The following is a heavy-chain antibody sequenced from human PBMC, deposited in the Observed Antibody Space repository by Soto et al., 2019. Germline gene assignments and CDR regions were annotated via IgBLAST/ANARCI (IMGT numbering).Heavy chain of an antibody. J-gene: IGHJ2*01. CDR3: FFFQAEDGIRASVPVSAFLLNRSSDL. Sequence: KGLEWVAVIASDGSKKDSVESVKGRFTMSRDNAKNSLYLQMNSLRTEDTAVYYCFFFQAEDGIRASVPVSAFLLNRSSDL. V-gene: IGHV3-33*05. D-gene: IGHD1-26*01. CDR2: IASDGSKK.